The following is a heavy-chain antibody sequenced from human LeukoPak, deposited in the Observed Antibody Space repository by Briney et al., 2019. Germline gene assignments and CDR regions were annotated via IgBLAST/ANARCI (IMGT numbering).Heavy chain of an antibody. J-gene: IGHJ5*02. Sequence: PGGSLRLSCTASGFIFNNFGLMWVRQAPGKGLEWVSAISNDGGGTTYADLVKGRLTISRDNSKNTLFLQMNSLRAEDTALYYCAKGSSGYFADLWGQGTLVTVSS. CDR1: GFIFNNFG. CDR3: AKGSSGYFADL. CDR2: ISNDGGGT. D-gene: IGHD3-22*01. V-gene: IGHV3-23*01.